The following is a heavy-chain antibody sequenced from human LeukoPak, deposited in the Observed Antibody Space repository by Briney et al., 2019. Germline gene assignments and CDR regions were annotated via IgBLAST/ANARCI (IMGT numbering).Heavy chain of an antibody. CDR3: AKDVYGDPSFDY. CDR2: ISYDGSNK. D-gene: IGHD4-17*01. J-gene: IGHJ4*02. CDR1: GFTFSSYG. Sequence: GGSLRLSCAASGFTFSSYGMHWVRQAPGKGLEWVAVISYDGSNKYYADSVKGRFTISRDNSKNTLYLQMNSLRAEDTAVYYCAKDVYGDPSFDYWGQGTLVTVSS. V-gene: IGHV3-30*18.